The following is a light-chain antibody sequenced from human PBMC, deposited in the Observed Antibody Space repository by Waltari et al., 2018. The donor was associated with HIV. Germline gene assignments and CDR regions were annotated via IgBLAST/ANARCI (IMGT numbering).Light chain of an antibody. CDR2: FAS. V-gene: IGKV6-21*01. CDR1: PRIGTT. Sequence: EIVLTQSPDFQSVTPGEKVTITCRASPRIGTTLHWYQQKPDQSPKPLIKFASQSFSGVPSRFTGSGSGTDFTLTISSLEPEDAATYYCHQSSDLPYTFGRGTKLEIK. J-gene: IGKJ2*01. CDR3: HQSSDLPYT.